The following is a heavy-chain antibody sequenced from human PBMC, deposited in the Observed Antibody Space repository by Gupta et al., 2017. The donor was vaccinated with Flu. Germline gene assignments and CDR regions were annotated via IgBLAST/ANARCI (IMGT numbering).Heavy chain of an antibody. Sequence: SWHWIRQSPSRGLEWLGNTYYRSKWSNQYADSGRSRITINPDTSRNQFSLQLTSMTTEDTAVYYCARDPRWSHAFLFDDGGQGTLVTVSS. V-gene: IGHV6-1*01. CDR3: ARDPRWSHAFLFDD. J-gene: IGHJ4*02. CDR2: TYYRSKWSN. CDR1: S. D-gene: IGHD3-3*01.